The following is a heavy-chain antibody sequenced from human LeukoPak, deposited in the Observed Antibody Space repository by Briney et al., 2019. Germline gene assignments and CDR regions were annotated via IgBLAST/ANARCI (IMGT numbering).Heavy chain of an antibody. V-gene: IGHV3-30*01. CDR2: ISYDGSNK. Sequence: PGGSLRLSCAASGFTFSSYAMHWVRQAPGKGLEWVAVISYDGSNKYYADSVKGRFIISRDNSKNTLYLQMNSLRAEDTAVYYCARDPGSITMIVVVMRYYFDYWGQGALVTVSS. CDR3: ARDPGSITMIVVVMRYYFDY. CDR1: GFTFSSYA. D-gene: IGHD3-22*01. J-gene: IGHJ4*02.